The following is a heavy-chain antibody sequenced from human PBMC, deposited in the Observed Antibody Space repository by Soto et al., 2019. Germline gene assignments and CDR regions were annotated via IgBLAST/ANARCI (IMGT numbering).Heavy chain of an antibody. CDR1: GYTFSSYW. V-gene: IGHV3-74*01. D-gene: IGHD1-1*01. J-gene: IGHJ5*02. CDR3: AKGKYSWNDGWFDP. CDR2: INSDGSST. Sequence: GGSLRLSCAASGYTFSSYWMHWVRQAPGKGLVWVSRINSDGSSTSYADSVKGRLTISRDNAKNTLYLQMNSLRAEDTAVYYCAKGKYSWNDGWFDPWGQGTLVTVSS.